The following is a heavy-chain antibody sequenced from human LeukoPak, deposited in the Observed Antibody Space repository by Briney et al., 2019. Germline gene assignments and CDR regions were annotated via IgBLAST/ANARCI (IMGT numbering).Heavy chain of an antibody. CDR2: VSNSGATT. J-gene: IGHJ4*02. CDR3: ARSAGHFDY. V-gene: IGHV3-21*01. CDR1: GFTFTTYA. Sequence: GGSLRLSCAASGFTFTTYAMNWVRQAPGKGLEWVSAVSNSGATTLYADSVKGRFTISRDNAKNSLYLQMNSLRAEDTAVYYCARSAGHFDYWGQGTLVTVSS. D-gene: IGHD6-13*01.